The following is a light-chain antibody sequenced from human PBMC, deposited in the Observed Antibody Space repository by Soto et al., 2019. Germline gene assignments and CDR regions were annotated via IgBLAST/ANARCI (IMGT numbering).Light chain of an antibody. J-gene: IGLJ1*01. Sequence: QSALTQPASVSGSPGQSIAISCTGTSSDVGGYNYVSWYQQYPGKAPKLVIYHVSNRPSGVSNRFSGSKSGNSASLTISGLQAEDEDDYYCSSYTSTSTYVFGPGTKLTVL. CDR1: SSDVGGYNY. CDR3: SSYTSTSTYV. CDR2: HVS. V-gene: IGLV2-14*01.